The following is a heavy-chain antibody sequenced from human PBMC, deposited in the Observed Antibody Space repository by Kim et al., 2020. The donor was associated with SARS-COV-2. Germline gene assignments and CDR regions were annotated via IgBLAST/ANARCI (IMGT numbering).Heavy chain of an antibody. Sequence: GGSLRLSCAASGFTVSSNYMSWVRHAPGKGLEWVSVIYSGGSTYYADSVKGRFTISRHNSKNTLYLQMNSLRAEDTAVYYCARQDSLGGDYYYDSSGYYSSWSFDYWGQGTLVTVSS. V-gene: IGHV3-53*04. J-gene: IGHJ4*02. CDR1: GFTVSSNY. D-gene: IGHD3-22*01. CDR2: IYSGGST. CDR3: ARQDSLGGDYYYDSSGYYSSWSFDY.